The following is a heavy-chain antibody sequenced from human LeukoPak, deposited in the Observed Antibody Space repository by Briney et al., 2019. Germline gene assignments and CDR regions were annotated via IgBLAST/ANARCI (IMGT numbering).Heavy chain of an antibody. CDR1: GYTFTCYG. J-gene: IGHJ4*02. CDR2: ISAYNGNT. D-gene: IGHD3-9*01. CDR3: ARDRYYDILTGYLLFDY. Sequence: ASVKVSCKASGYTFTCYGISWVRQAPGQGLEWMGWISAYNGNTNYAQKLQGRVTMTTDTSTSTAYMELRSLRSDDTAVYYCARDRYYDILTGYLLFDYWGQGTLVTVSS. V-gene: IGHV1-18*01.